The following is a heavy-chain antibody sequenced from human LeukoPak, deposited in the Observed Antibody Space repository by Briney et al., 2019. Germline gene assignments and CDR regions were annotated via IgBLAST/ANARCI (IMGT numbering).Heavy chain of an antibody. CDR3: AREYIAARPYYFDS. CDR1: GGSISSSNW. J-gene: IGHJ4*02. D-gene: IGHD6-6*01. CDR2: IYHFGST. V-gene: IGHV4-4*02. Sequence: SETLSLTCAVSGGSISSSNWWSWVRQPPGKGLEWIGEIYHFGSTNYSPSLNSRVTISVDRSKNQFSLKLTSVTAADTAVYYCAREYIAARPYYFDSWGQGTLVTVSS.